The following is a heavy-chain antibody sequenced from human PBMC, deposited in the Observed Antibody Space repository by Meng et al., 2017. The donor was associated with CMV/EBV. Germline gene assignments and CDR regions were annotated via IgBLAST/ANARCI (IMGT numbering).Heavy chain of an antibody. V-gene: IGHV4-38-2*02. CDR3: AREWGGIVVVPAAMGIDY. D-gene: IGHD2-2*01. Sequence: SETLSLTCTVSGYSISSGYYWGWIRQPPGKGLEWIGSINHSGSTYYNPSLKSRVTISVDTSKNQFSLKLSSVTAADTAVYYCAREWGGIVVVPAAMGIDYWGQGTLVTVSS. CDR2: INHSGST. CDR1: GYSISSGYY. J-gene: IGHJ4*02.